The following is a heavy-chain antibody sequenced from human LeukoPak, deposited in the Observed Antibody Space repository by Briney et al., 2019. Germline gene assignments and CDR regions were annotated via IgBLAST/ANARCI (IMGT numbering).Heavy chain of an antibody. CDR1: GFTFSGYY. CDR3: ARDRGIVAPGFSYYMDV. D-gene: IGHD6-13*01. V-gene: IGHV3-11*01. J-gene: IGHJ6*03. Sequence: GGSLRLSCAVSGFTFSGYYISWIRQAPGKGLEWVTYITTSGSRIYYADSVKGRFTISRDNAKNSLFLQMNSLRVEDTAVYYCARDRGIVAPGFSYYMDVWGKGTTVTISS. CDR2: ITTSGSRI.